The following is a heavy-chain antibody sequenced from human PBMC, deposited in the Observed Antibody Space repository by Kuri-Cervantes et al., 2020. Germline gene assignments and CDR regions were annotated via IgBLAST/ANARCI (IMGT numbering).Heavy chain of an antibody. CDR3: SAYYGSGSSYY. J-gene: IGHJ4*02. Sequence: GESLKISCAASGFTFSSYAMSWVRQAPGKGLEWVSAISGSGGSTYYADSVKGRFTISRDNSKNTVSLQMDSLRAEDTAFYYCSAYYGSGSSYYWGQGTLVTVSS. CDR2: ISGSGGST. D-gene: IGHD3-10*01. CDR1: GFTFSSYA. V-gene: IGHV3-23*01.